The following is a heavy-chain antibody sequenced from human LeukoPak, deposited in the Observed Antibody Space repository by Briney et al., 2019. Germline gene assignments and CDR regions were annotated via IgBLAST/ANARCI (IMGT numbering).Heavy chain of an antibody. CDR1: GGSISSYY. V-gene: IGHV4-59*01. Sequence: SETLSLTCTVSGGSISSYYWSWIRQPPGKGLEWIGYIYYSGSTNYNPSLKSRVTISVDTSKNQFSLKLSSVTAADTAVYSCARAPFGIPYYGSGSFSTERRDWFDPWGQGTLVTVSS. J-gene: IGHJ5*02. CDR3: ARAPFGIPYYGSGSFSTERRDWFDP. D-gene: IGHD3-10*01. CDR2: IYYSGST.